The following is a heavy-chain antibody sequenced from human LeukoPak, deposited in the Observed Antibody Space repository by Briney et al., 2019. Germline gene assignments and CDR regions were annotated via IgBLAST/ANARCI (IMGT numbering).Heavy chain of an antibody. CDR1: SGSISSGSYY. CDR3: ARGPPEDGSGSYYDY. J-gene: IGHJ4*02. CDR2: VDSSGNA. V-gene: IGHV4-61*02. Sequence: SETLSLTCTGSSGSISSGSYYWRWIRQPPGRGLEWIASVDSSGNANYYPSIKSRVTISVDTSKNQFSLKLSSVAAADTAVYYCARGPPEDGSGSYYDYWGQGTLVTVSS. D-gene: IGHD3-10*01.